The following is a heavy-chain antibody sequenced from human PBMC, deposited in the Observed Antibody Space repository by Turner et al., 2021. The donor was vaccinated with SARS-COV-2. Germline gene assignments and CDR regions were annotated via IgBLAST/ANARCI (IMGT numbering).Heavy chain of an antibody. V-gene: IGHV4-39*02. D-gene: IGHD2-21*01. CDR1: GGPISSRRYY. Sequence: QLRLQESGPGLVRPSETLSLTCSVSGGPISSRRYYWGWIRQPPGKGLEWMGTIYSGGSTYYNPSLKRRVTMSLDSSQNHLSLRLGSVTAADTAVYYCAREVIALPHNWFDPWCQGTLVTVSS. J-gene: IGHJ5*02. CDR2: IYSGGST. CDR3: AREVIALPHNWFDP.